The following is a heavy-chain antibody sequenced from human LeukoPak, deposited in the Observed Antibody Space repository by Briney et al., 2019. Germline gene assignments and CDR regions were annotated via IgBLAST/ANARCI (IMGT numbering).Heavy chain of an antibody. CDR2: ISSSSSYI. CDR1: GLTFSIYN. J-gene: IGHJ4*02. V-gene: IGHV3-21*01. CDR3: ARLTTTVTTPFDY. D-gene: IGHD4-17*01. Sequence: GGSLRLSCAASGLTFSIYNMNWVRQAPGKGLEWVSSISSSSSYIYYADSVKGRFTISRDNAKNSLYLQMNSLRAEDTAVYYCARLTTTVTTPFDYWGQGTLVTVSS.